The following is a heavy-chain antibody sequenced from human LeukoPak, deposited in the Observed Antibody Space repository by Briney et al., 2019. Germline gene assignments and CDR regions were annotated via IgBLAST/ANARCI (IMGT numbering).Heavy chain of an antibody. CDR3: ASSSWYGRIDY. J-gene: IGHJ4*02. V-gene: IGHV4-59*08. Sequence: PSETLSLTCTVSGGSISSYYWSWIRQPPGKGLEWMGYIYYSGSTNYNPSLKSRVTISVDTSKNQFSLKLSSVTAADTAVYYCASSSWYGRIDYWGQGTLVTVSS. CDR1: GGSISSYY. CDR2: IYYSGST. D-gene: IGHD6-13*01.